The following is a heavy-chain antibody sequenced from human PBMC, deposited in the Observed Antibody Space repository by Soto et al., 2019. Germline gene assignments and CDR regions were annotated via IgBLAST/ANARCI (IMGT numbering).Heavy chain of an antibody. CDR2: ISYDGSNK. J-gene: IGHJ5*02. D-gene: IGHD1-26*01. Sequence: QVQLVESGGGVVQPGRSPRLSCAASGFTFSSYGMHWVRQAPGKGLEWVAVISYDGSNKYYADSVKGRFTISRGNSKNTLYLQMNSLRAEDTAVYYCAKGDGVGTNWFDPWGQGTLVTVSS. V-gene: IGHV3-30*18. CDR1: GFTFSSYG. CDR3: AKGDGVGTNWFDP.